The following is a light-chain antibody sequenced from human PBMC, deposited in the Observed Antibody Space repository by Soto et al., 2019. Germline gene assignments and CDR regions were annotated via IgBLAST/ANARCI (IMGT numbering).Light chain of an antibody. CDR2: EVT. CDR3: SPYAASKYSYSV. V-gene: IGLV2-8*01. CDR1: SSDVGGYNY. J-gene: IGLJ3*02. Sequence: QSALTQPPSASGSPGQSVTISCTGTSSDVGGYNYVSWYQQYPGRAPKLMIYEVTKRPSGVPDRFSGSKSGNTASLTVSGLQAEDEADYYCSPYAASKYSYSVFCGGTKVT.